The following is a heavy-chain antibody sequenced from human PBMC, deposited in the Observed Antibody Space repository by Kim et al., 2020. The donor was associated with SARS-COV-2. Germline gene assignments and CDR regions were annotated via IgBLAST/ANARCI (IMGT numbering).Heavy chain of an antibody. V-gene: IGHV4-39*01. Sequence: SETLSLTCTVSGGSISSSSYYWGWIRQPPGMGLEWIGSIYYSGSTYYNPSLKSRVTISVDTSKNQFSLKLSSVTAADTAVYYCARRVVIHWYFDLWGRGTLVTVSS. CDR1: GGSISSSSYY. CDR2: IYYSGST. CDR3: ARRVVIHWYFDL. J-gene: IGHJ2*01. D-gene: IGHD3-22*01.